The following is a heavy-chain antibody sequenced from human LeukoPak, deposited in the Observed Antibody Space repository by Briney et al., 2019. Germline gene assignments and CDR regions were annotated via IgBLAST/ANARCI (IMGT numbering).Heavy chain of an antibody. Sequence: SETLSLTCAVYGGSFSGYYWSWIRQPPGKGLEWIGEINHSGSTNYNPSLKSRVTISVDTSKNQFSLKLSSVTAADTAVYYCARGRWRWLQYGYFDYWGQGTLVTVSS. CDR3: ARGRWRWLQYGYFDY. CDR1: GGSFSGYY. CDR2: INHSGST. D-gene: IGHD5-24*01. J-gene: IGHJ4*02. V-gene: IGHV4-34*01.